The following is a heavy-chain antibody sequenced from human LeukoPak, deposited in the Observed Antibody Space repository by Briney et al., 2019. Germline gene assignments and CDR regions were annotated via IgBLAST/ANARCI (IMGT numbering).Heavy chain of an antibody. Sequence: GGSLRLSCAASGFTVSDNYMIWVRQAPGKGLEWVSSIYSAGATHYAESVKGRFTISRDNSKNTLYLQMNSLRAEDMAVYYCARIEWERLGRAFDIWGQGTMVTVSS. D-gene: IGHD1-26*01. V-gene: IGHV3-53*01. CDR3: ARIEWERLGRAFDI. CDR1: GFTVSDNY. CDR2: IYSAGAT. J-gene: IGHJ3*02.